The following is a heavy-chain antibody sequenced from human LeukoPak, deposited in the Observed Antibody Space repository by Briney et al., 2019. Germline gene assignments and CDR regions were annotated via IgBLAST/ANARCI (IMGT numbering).Heavy chain of an antibody. D-gene: IGHD3-22*01. CDR1: GFTFTDYA. CDR3: ATDRERDPSVYYLV. Sequence: GGSLRLSCAASGFTFTDYAMSWVRRAPEKGLEWISTISDNGGETYYADSVKGRFAISRDNSKNTLFLQMNSLRAEDSAVYYCATDRERDPSVYYLVGGQGTLITVSS. V-gene: IGHV3-23*01. CDR2: ISDNGGET. J-gene: IGHJ4*02.